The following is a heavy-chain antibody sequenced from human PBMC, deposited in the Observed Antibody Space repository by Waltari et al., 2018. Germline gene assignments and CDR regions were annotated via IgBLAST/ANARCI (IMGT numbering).Heavy chain of an antibody. J-gene: IGHJ6*03. V-gene: IGHV4-34*01. CDR2: INHSGST. Sequence: QVQLQPWGAGLLKPSETLSLTCAVYGGSFSGYSWSWIRQPPGKGLEWIGEINHSGSTNYNPSLKSRVTISVDTSKNQFSLKLSSVTAADTAVYYCARGHYYYMDVWGKGTTVTVSS. CDR3: ARGHYYYMDV. CDR1: GGSFSGYS.